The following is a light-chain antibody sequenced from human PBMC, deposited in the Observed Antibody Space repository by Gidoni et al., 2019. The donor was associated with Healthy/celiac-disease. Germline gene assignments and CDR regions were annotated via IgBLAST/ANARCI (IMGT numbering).Light chain of an antibody. J-gene: IGKJ2*01. V-gene: IGKV3-20*01. Sequence: EIVLTQSPGTLSLSQGERATLSCRASQSVSSSYLAWYQQKPGQAPRLLIYGASSRATGIPDRVMGSGSGTDFSLTISRLVPEDLAVYYCQQYGSSPYTFGQGTKLEIK. CDR3: QQYGSSPYT. CDR2: GAS. CDR1: QSVSSSY.